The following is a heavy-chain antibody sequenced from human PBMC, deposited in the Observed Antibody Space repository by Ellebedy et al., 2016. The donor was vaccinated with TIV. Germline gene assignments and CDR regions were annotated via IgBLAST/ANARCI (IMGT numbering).Heavy chain of an antibody. CDR1: GYTFTGYY. CDR2: INPNNGGT. V-gene: IGHV1-2*02. D-gene: IGHD6-13*01. Sequence: AASVKVSCKASGYTFTGYYMHWVRQAPGQGLEWMGWINPNNGGTNFAQKFQGRVTMTRDTSISTAYMELSRLRSDDTAVYYCARRVTAAGKRYYFDYWGQGTLVTVSS. J-gene: IGHJ4*02. CDR3: ARRVTAAGKRYYFDY.